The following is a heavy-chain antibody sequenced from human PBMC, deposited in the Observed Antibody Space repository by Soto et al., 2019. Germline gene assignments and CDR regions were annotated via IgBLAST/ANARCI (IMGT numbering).Heavy chain of an antibody. D-gene: IGHD2-15*01. J-gene: IGHJ4*02. V-gene: IGHV4-61*01. CDR2: IYYSGST. Sequence: QVQLQESGPGLVKPSETLSLTCTVSGGSVSSGSYYWGWIRQPPGMGLEWIGYIYYSGSTNYNPSLKSRVTISVDTSKNQFSLKLSSVTAADTAVYYCAGAYCSGGSCDFDYWGQGTLVTVSS. CDR3: AGAYCSGGSCDFDY. CDR1: GGSVSSGSYY.